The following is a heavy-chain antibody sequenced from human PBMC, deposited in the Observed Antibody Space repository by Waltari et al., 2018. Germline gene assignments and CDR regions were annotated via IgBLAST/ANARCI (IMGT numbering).Heavy chain of an antibody. CDR1: GFTVSSNY. V-gene: IGHV3-53*01. CDR2: IYSGGST. Sequence: EVQLVESGGGLIQPGGSLRLSCAASGFTVSSNYMSWVRQAPGKGLGWVSVIYSGGSTYYADSVKGRFTISRDKSKNTLYLQMNSLRAEDTAVYYCARAQSGIAVAGFDPWGQGTLVTVSS. D-gene: IGHD6-19*01. J-gene: IGHJ5*02. CDR3: ARAQSGIAVAGFDP.